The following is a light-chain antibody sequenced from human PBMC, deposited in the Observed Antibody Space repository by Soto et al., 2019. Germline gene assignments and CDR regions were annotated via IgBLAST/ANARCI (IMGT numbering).Light chain of an antibody. J-gene: IGKJ1*01. V-gene: IGKV1-27*01. Sequence: DIQMTQSPSSLSASVGDRVTITCRASQGISKYLAWYQQKPGKVPTLLIYAASTLQSGVPSRFSGSGSGTHFTLTISSLQPEDVATYYCQKHNSAPQTFGQGTKVEIK. CDR1: QGISKY. CDR3: QKHNSAPQT. CDR2: AAS.